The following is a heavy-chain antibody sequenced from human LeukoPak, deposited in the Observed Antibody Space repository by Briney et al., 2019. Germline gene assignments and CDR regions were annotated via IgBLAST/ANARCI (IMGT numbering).Heavy chain of an antibody. CDR1: GFTFGDYA. CDR2: IRSKAYGGTT. V-gene: IGHV3-49*04. Sequence: PGGSLRLSCTASGFTFGDYAMSWVRQAPGKGLEWVGFIRSKAYGGTTEYAASVKGRFTISRDDSKSIAYLQMNSLKTEDTAVYYCTTYRYCSSTSCYLVLDYWGQGTLVTVSS. J-gene: IGHJ4*02. CDR3: TTYRYCSSTSCYLVLDY. D-gene: IGHD2-2*01.